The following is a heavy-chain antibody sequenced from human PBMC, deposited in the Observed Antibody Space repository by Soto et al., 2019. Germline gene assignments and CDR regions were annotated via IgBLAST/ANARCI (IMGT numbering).Heavy chain of an antibody. CDR1: GDTVSSNSVA. V-gene: IGHV6-1*01. J-gene: IGHJ6*02. Sequence: SQTLSLTCVGSGDTVSSNSVAWNWVRQSPSRGLEWLGRTYYRARWYSDYAVSVRSRIDINADTSKNQVSLQLNSVTPEDTAVYYCARSEEDSDYYYYGMDVWGQGTTVTVSS. CDR3: ARSEEDSDYYYYGMDV. D-gene: IGHD2-15*01. CDR2: TYYRARWYS.